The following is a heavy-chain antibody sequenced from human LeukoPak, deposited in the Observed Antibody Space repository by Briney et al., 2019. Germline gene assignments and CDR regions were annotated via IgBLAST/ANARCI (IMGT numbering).Heavy chain of an antibody. J-gene: IGHJ3*01. CDR1: GYSFTSYC. CDR2: IYPGDSGP. CDR3: GMSGDRVPLQDDVFDV. D-gene: IGHD1-26*01. V-gene: IGHV5-51*01. Sequence: GESLKISCKVSGYSFTSYCIGWGRQMPGKGLGWVGIIYPGDSGPTYSPSFQGQVTISVDKSINTPYLQWSSLQASDTAMYYCGMSGDRVPLQDDVFDVWGQGTMVTVST.